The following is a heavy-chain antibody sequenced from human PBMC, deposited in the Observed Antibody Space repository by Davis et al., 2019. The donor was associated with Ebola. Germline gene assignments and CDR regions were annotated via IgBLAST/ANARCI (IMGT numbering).Heavy chain of an antibody. CDR2: ITHSGST. V-gene: IGHV4-34*01. Sequence: MPSETLSLTCAVYGGSFIGYYWSWIRQHPGKGLEWIGEITHSGSTTYNQYLKSRVTISVDTSKNQFSLKLSSVTAADTAVYYCARRGGVDVWGQGTTVTVSS. D-gene: IGHD3-10*01. CDR1: GGSFIGYY. CDR3: ARRGGVDV. J-gene: IGHJ6*02.